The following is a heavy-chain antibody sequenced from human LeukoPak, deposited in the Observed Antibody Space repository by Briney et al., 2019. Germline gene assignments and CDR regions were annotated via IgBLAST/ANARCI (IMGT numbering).Heavy chain of an antibody. V-gene: IGHV3-23*01. Sequence: PGGSLRLSCAASGFTFSSYAMSWVRQAPGKGLDWFSSSRSSGGSTDYADSVKGRFTISRDNSKNTLYLQMNNLRAEDTAVYYCAKWGFTSCYTGCRYFYMDVWGTGTTVTVSS. CDR2: SRSSGGST. D-gene: IGHD2-2*02. CDR1: GFTFSSYA. J-gene: IGHJ6*03. CDR3: AKWGFTSCYTGCRYFYMDV.